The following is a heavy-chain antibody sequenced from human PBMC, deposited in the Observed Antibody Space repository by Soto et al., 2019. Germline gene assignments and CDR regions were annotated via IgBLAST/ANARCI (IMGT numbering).Heavy chain of an antibody. Sequence: QVQLVESGGGVVQPGTSLRLSCVGSGFTFRSYVIHWVRQAPGKGLEWVALTSYDGSNNFYGDSVKGRVTISRHNSRNTVELQTYSLRFEDTALYYCARWGTTGGLDVWGQGTLVSVSS. V-gene: IGHV3-33*05. CDR3: ARWGTTGGLDV. CDR2: TSYDGSNN. D-gene: IGHD3-16*01. CDR1: GFTFRSYV. J-gene: IGHJ4*02.